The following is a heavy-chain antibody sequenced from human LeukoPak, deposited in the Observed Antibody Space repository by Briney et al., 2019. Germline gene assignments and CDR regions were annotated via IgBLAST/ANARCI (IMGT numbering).Heavy chain of an antibody. CDR2: ISYDGSNK. CDR3: ASAADYYDSSGYLRVYYFDY. V-gene: IGHV3-30*03. Sequence: ALRLSCAASGFTFSSYGMHWVRQAPGKGLEWVAVISYDGSNKYYADSVKGRFTISRDNAKNSLYLQMNSLRAEDTAVYYCASAADYYDSSGYLRVYYFDYWGQGTLVTVSS. J-gene: IGHJ4*02. D-gene: IGHD3-22*01. CDR1: GFTFSSYG.